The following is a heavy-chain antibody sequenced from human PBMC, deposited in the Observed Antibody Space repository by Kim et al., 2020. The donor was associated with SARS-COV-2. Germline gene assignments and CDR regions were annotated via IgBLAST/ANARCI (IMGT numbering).Heavy chain of an antibody. CDR2: IWYDGSNK. CDR3: ARGASSGWYGLAFDI. J-gene: IGHJ3*02. Sequence: GGSLRLSYAASGFTFSSYGMHWVRQAPGKGLEWVAVIWYDGSNKYYADSVKGRFTISRDNSKNTLYLQMNSLRAEDTAVYYCARGASSGWYGLAFDIWGQGTMVTVSS. CDR1: GFTFSSYG. D-gene: IGHD6-19*01. V-gene: IGHV3-33*01.